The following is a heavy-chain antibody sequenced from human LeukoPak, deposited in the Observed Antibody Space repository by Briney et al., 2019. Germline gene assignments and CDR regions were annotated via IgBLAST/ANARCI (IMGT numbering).Heavy chain of an antibody. CDR2: IIPIFGTA. V-gene: IGHV1-69*13. CDR3: ARVRSNYYYDSSGYSPGSFDY. Sequence: ASVKVSCKASGGIFSSYAISWVRQAPGQGLEWMGGIIPIFGTANYAQKFQGRVTITADESTSTAYMELSSLRSEDTAVYYCARVRSNYYYDSSGYSPGSFDYWGQGTLVTVSS. D-gene: IGHD3-22*01. J-gene: IGHJ4*02. CDR1: GGIFSSYA.